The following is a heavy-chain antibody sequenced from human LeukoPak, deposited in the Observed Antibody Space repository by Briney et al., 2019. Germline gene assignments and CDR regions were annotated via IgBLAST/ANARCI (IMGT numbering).Heavy chain of an antibody. J-gene: IGHJ6*02. CDR2: ISGSGGST. D-gene: IGHD6-19*01. Sequence: GGSLRLSCAASGFTFSSYAMSWVRQAPGKGLEWVSAISGSGGSTYYADSVKGRFTISRDNSKNTLYLQMNSLRAEDTAVYYCAKISEEQWLVPLSTPYGMDVWGQGTTVTVSS. V-gene: IGHV3-23*01. CDR1: GFTFSSYA. CDR3: AKISEEQWLVPLSTPYGMDV.